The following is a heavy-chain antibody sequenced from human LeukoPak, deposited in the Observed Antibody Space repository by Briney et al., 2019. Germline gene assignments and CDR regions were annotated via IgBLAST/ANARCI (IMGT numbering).Heavy chain of an antibody. J-gene: IGHJ4*02. Sequence: SQTLSLTCAISGDSVSSNSAAWNWIRQSPSRGLEWLGRTYYRSKWYNDYAVSVKSRITINPDTSKNQFSLQLNSVTPEDTAVYYCAREKYYYGSGSYYPIGNYFDYWGQGTLVTVSS. CDR2: TYYRSKWYN. D-gene: IGHD3-10*01. V-gene: IGHV6-1*01. CDR3: AREKYYYGSGSYYPIGNYFDY. CDR1: GDSVSSNSAA.